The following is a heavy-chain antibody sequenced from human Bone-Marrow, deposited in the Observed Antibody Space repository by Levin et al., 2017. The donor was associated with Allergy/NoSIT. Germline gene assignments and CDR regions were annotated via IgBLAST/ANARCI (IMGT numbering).Heavy chain of an antibody. D-gene: IGHD1-7*01. Sequence: SVKVSCKASGGTFSKYSFSWVRQAPGQGLEWMGRIMAKIGLTNSAQKFQGRLTITADKITNTVYMELTSLRSDDTAVYYCARDAGITGTTFGEDVFDIWGQGTMVTVSS. V-gene: IGHV1-69*04. J-gene: IGHJ3*02. CDR1: GGTFSKYS. CDR2: IMAKIGLT. CDR3: ARDAGITGTTFGEDVFDI.